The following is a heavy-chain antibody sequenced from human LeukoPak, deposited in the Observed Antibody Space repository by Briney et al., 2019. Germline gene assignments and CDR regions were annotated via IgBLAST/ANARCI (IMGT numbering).Heavy chain of an antibody. V-gene: IGHV3-7*01. Sequence: GGSLRLSCAASGFTFRSYWMSWVRQAPGKGLEGVANIKQDGSEKHYVDSVKGRFTISRDNAKNSLYLEMNSLSAEDTAVFYCARDLKDHWGQGTLVTVSS. J-gene: IGHJ4*02. CDR1: GFTFRSYW. CDR2: IKQDGSEK. CDR3: ARDLKDH.